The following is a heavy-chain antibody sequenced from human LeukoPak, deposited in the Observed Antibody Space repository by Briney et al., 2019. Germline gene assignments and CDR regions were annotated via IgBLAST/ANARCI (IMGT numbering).Heavy chain of an antibody. V-gene: IGHV3-7*05. CDR3: ARERRHYYDNSSFTDY. CDR2: IKQDGSDK. J-gene: IGHJ4*02. CDR1: GFIFSNYW. D-gene: IGHD3-22*01. Sequence: GGSLRLSCAASGFIFSNYWMSWVRQAPGKGLEWVANIKQDGSDKYSVDSVKGRFTISRDNAENSIYLQMNSLRAEDTAVYYCARERRHYYDNSSFTDYWGQGTLVTVSS.